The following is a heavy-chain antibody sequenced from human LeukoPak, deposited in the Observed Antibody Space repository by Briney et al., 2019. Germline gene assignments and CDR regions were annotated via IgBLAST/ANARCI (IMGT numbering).Heavy chain of an antibody. J-gene: IGHJ4*02. CDR1: GGTFSSYA. Sequence: SVKVSCKASGGTFSSYAISWVRQAPGQGLEWMGGIIPIFGTANYAQKFQGRVAITADESTSTAYMELSSLRSEDTAVYYCASRAGRYYFDYWGQGTLVTVSS. CDR2: IIPIFGTA. V-gene: IGHV1-69*13. D-gene: IGHD1-26*01. CDR3: ASRAGRYYFDY.